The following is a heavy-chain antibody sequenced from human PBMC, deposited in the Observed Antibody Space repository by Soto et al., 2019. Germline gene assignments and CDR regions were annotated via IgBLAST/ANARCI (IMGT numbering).Heavy chain of an antibody. V-gene: IGHV1-69*10. CDR1: GGTFSSYT. CDR3: ARAPRIAVALTSWYFDL. J-gene: IGHJ2*01. CDR2: IIPILGIA. D-gene: IGHD6-19*01. Sequence: SVKVSCKASGGTFSSYTINWVRQAPGQGLEWMGGIIPILGIANYAQKFQGRVTIIADKSTSTAYMELSSLRSEDTAVYYCARAPRIAVALTSWYFDLWGRGTLVTVSS.